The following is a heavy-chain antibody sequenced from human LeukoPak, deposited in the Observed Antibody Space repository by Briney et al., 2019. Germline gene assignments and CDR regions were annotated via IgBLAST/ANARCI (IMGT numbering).Heavy chain of an antibody. D-gene: IGHD1-26*01. CDR3: ARVVGATGF. Sequence: GGSLRLSCAASGFTFSSYSMNWVRQAPGKGLEWVSSISSGSSYIYYADSVKGRFTISRDNAKNSLYLLMNSLRAEDTAVYYCARVVGATGFWGQGTLVTVSS. CDR2: ISSGSSYI. V-gene: IGHV3-21*01. J-gene: IGHJ4*02. CDR1: GFTFSSYS.